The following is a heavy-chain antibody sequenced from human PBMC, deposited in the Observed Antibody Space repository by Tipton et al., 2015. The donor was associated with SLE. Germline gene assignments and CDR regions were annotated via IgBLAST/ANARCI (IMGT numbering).Heavy chain of an antibody. V-gene: IGHV4-61*08. Sequence: TLSLTCAVSGGSISSGGYYWSWIRQPPGKGLEWIGYIYTSGSTNYNPSLKSRVTISVDTSKNQFSLKLSSVTAEDTAVYYCARDLYGDYVRNAFDAFDIWGQGTMVTVSS. J-gene: IGHJ3*02. CDR1: GGSISSGGYY. CDR3: ARDLYGDYVRNAFDAFDI. D-gene: IGHD4-17*01. CDR2: IYTSGST.